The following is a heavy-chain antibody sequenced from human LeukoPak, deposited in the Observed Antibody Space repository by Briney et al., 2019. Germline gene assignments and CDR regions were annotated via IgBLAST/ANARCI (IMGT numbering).Heavy chain of an antibody. CDR1: GFTFSSYW. CDR2: IKQDGSEN. V-gene: IGHV3-7*01. J-gene: IGHJ4*02. D-gene: IGHD1-7*01. CDR3: ATAAYNWNYYFDY. Sequence: GGSLRLSCAASGFTFSSYWMSWVRQAPGKGLEWVANIKQDGSENHYVDSVKGRFTISRDNAKNSLYLQMNSLRAEDTAVYYWATAAYNWNYYFDYWGQGTLVSVSS.